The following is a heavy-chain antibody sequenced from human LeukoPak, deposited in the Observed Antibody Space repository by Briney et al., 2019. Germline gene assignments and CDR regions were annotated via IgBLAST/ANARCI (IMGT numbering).Heavy chain of an antibody. CDR1: GFTFSSHW. V-gene: IGHV3-7*05. Sequence: GGSLRLSCAASGFTFSSHWMSWVRQAPGKGLEWVTNIKPDGSDKYYVDSVKGRFTISRDNAKNSLYLQMNSLRAEDTAVYYCAKLPYGDYNHHWGQGTLVTVSS. CDR2: IKPDGSDK. J-gene: IGHJ5*02. CDR3: AKLPYGDYNHH. D-gene: IGHD4-17*01.